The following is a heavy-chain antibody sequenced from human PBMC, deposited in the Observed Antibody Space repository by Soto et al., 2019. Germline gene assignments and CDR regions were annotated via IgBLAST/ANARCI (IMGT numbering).Heavy chain of an antibody. Sequence: QVQLVESGGGVVQPGWSLRLSCVTSGFTFSDYAMNWVRQAPGKGLEWVAVIRPDGSNRNYADSVKGRFTISRDISKNTLYIQMSSLRADDTAVYFCARVGRPQHLLTGFDNWGQGTRVTVSS. CDR3: ARVGRPQHLLTGFDN. D-gene: IGHD3-16*01. V-gene: IGHV3-33*01. CDR1: GFTFSDYA. CDR2: IRPDGSNR. J-gene: IGHJ5*02.